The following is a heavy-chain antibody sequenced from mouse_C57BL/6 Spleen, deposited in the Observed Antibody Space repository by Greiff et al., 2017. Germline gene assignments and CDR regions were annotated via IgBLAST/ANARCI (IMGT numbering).Heavy chain of an antibody. CDR2: IYPGSGST. Sequence: QVQLQQPGAELVKPGASVKMSCKASGYTFTSYWITWVKQRPGQGLEWIGDIYPGSGSTNYNEKFKSKATLPVDTSSSTAYMQLSSLTSEDSAVYYCAREGYDYDGFDYWGQGTTLTVSS. D-gene: IGHD2-4*01. CDR3: AREGYDYDGFDY. CDR1: GYTFTSYW. J-gene: IGHJ2*01. V-gene: IGHV1-55*01.